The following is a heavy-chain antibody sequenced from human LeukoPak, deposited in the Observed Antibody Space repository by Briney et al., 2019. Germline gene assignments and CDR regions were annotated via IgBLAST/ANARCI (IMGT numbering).Heavy chain of an antibody. D-gene: IGHD2-15*01. J-gene: IGHJ5*02. CDR2: ISSDSGAR. Sequence: GGSLRLSCGASGLTFSTYSMNWVRRAPGKGLEWVSYISSDSGARYYADSVKGRFTISRDNAKNSLYLQMNSLRAEDTAVYYCARATQPGFDPWGQGTLVTVSS. CDR1: GLTFSTYS. CDR3: ARATQPGFDP. V-gene: IGHV3-48*01.